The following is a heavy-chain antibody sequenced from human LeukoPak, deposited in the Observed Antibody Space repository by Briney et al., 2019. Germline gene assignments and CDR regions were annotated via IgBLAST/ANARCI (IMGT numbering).Heavy chain of an antibody. Sequence: GSLRLSCEASGFTFSSYWMHWVRQAPGKGLVWVSRINSDGSSTSYADSVKGRFTISRDNAKNTLYLQMNSLRAEDTAVYYCAKSLGGYSNDAFDIWGQGTMVTVSS. V-gene: IGHV3-74*01. CDR2: INSDGSST. D-gene: IGHD4-23*01. CDR3: AKSLGGYSNDAFDI. J-gene: IGHJ3*02. CDR1: GFTFSSYW.